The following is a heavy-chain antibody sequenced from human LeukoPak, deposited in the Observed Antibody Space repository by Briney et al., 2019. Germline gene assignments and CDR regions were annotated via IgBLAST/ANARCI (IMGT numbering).Heavy chain of an antibody. Sequence: GGSLRLSCAASGFTFSIYVMSWVRQAPGKGLMYISRNNGDGSTTNYADVVKGRFTMSRDNVKNTLYLQMNSLRVEDTAVYYCARDPRNVGLAPWGQGTLVTVSS. CDR1: GFTFSIYV. CDR2: NNGDGSTT. V-gene: IGHV3-74*01. J-gene: IGHJ5*02. CDR3: ARDPRNVGLAP. D-gene: IGHD2-15*01.